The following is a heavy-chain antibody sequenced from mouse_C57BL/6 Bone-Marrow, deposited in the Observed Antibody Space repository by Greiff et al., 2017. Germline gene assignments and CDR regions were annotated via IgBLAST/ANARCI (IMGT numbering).Heavy chain of an antibody. J-gene: IGHJ4*01. Sequence: QVQLQPSGAELVKPGASVKLSCKASGYTFTEYTIHWVKQRSGQGLEWIGWFYPGSGSIKYNEKFKDKATLTADKSSSTVYMELSRLTSEDSAVYFCARHEDRRATVVGAMDYWGQGTSVTVSS. CDR2: FYPGSGSI. CDR3: ARHEDRRATVVGAMDY. CDR1: GYTFTEYT. D-gene: IGHD1-1*01. V-gene: IGHV1-62-2*01.